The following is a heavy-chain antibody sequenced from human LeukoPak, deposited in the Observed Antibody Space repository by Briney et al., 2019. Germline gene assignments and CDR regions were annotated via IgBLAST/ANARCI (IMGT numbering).Heavy chain of an antibody. Sequence: GSLRLSCAASGFTFSSYWMSWVRQAPGKGLEWVANIKQDGSEKYYVDSVKGRFTISRDNAKNSLYLQMNSLRAEDTAVYYCARDPGYNFLHYYYYYMDVWGKGTTVTVSS. CDR2: IKQDGSEK. J-gene: IGHJ6*03. CDR3: ARDPGYNFLHYYYYYMDV. CDR1: GFTFSSYW. V-gene: IGHV3-7*01. D-gene: IGHD5-24*01.